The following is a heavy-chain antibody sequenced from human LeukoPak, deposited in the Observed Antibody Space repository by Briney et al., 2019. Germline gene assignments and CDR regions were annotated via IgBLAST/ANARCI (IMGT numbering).Heavy chain of an antibody. CDR1: GYTFTSYY. J-gene: IGHJ5*02. V-gene: IGHV1-46*01. D-gene: IGHD3-3*01. CDR3: ARGLGDFWSGYYRDDWFDP. CDR2: INPSGGST. Sequence: GSSVKVSCKASGYTFTSYYMHWVRQAPGQGLEWMGIINPSGGSTSYAQKFQGRVTMTRDTSPRTVYIELSSLRSEDTDVYYCARGLGDFWSGYYRDDWFDPWGQGTLVTVSS.